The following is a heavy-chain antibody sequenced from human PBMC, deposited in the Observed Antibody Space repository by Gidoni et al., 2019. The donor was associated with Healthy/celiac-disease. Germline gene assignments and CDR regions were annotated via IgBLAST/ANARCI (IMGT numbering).Heavy chain of an antibody. J-gene: IGHJ4*02. CDR2: IYYSGST. D-gene: IGHD5-12*01. CDR3: ARVRWDYSGYDWGHVASYYFDY. V-gene: IGHV4-59*01. Sequence: QVQLQESGPGLVKPSETLSLTCTVSGGSISSYYWSWIRQPPGKGLEWIGYIYYSGSTNYNPSLKSRVTISVDTSKNQFSLKLSSVTAADTAVYYCARVRWDYSGYDWGHVASYYFDYWGQGTLVTVSS. CDR1: GGSISSYY.